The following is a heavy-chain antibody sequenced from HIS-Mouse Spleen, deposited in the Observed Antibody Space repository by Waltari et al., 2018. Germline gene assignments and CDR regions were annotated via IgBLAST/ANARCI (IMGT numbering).Heavy chain of an antibody. CDR1: GGSISSSSYY. V-gene: IGHV4-39*07. CDR3: AREIPYSSGWYDWYFDL. J-gene: IGHJ2*01. Sequence: QLQLQESGPGLVKPSETLSLTCTVSGGSISSSSYYWGWTRQPPGKGLGWIGSIYYSGSTYYNPSPKSRVTISVDTSKNQFSLKLSSVTAADTAVYYCAREIPYSSGWYDWYFDLWGRGTLVTVSS. CDR2: IYYSGST. D-gene: IGHD6-13*01.